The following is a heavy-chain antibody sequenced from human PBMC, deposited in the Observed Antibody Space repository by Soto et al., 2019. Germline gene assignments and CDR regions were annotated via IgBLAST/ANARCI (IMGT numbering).Heavy chain of an antibody. V-gene: IGHV3-30-3*01. CDR2: ISYDGSNK. CDR3: ARDNGIAAAGTRFDP. CDR1: GFTFSSYA. D-gene: IGHD6-13*01. J-gene: IGHJ5*02. Sequence: QVQLVESGGGVVQPGRSPRLSCAASGFTFSSYAMHWVRQAPGKGLEWVAVISYDGSNKYYADSVKGRFTISRDNSKNTLYLQMNSLRAEDTAVYYCARDNGIAAAGTRFDPWGQGTLVTVSP.